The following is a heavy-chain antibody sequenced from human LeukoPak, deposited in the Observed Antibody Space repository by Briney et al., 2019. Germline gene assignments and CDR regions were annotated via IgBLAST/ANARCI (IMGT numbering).Heavy chain of an antibody. CDR3: AKDKGTGSGWYGLDY. D-gene: IGHD6-19*01. CDR2: IKSKIHGGTI. J-gene: IGHJ4*02. Sequence: GGSLRLSCAASGFTFDKAWMTWVRQAPGKGLEWVGRIKSKIHGGTIDYAAPVKGRFTISRDDSENTVYLQMNSLRADDTARYYCAKDKGTGSGWYGLDYWGQGILVTVSS. CDR1: GFTFDKAW. V-gene: IGHV3-15*01.